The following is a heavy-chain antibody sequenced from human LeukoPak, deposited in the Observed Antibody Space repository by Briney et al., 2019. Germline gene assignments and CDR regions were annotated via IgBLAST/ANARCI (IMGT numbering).Heavy chain of an antibody. Sequence: GGSLRLSCAASGFTFSSYAMSWVRQAPGKGLEWVSGISWNSGSIGYADSVKGRFTISRDNAKNSLYLQMNSLRAEDMALYYCAKDTSIAARGIDYWGQGTLVTVSS. D-gene: IGHD6-6*01. CDR2: ISWNSGSI. V-gene: IGHV3-9*03. J-gene: IGHJ4*02. CDR3: AKDTSIAARGIDY. CDR1: GFTFSSYA.